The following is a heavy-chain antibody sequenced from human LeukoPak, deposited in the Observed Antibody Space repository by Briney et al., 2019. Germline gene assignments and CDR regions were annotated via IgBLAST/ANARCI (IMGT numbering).Heavy chain of an antibody. J-gene: IGHJ6*03. CDR3: AKDHARFGELLYYYMDV. CDR2: ISGSGGST. Sequence: GGSLRLPCAASGFTFSSYAMSWVRQAPGKGLEWVSAISGSGGSTYYADSVKGRFTISRDNSKNTLYLQMNSLRAEDTAVYYCAKDHARFGELLYYYMDVWGKGTTVTASS. V-gene: IGHV3-23*01. CDR1: GFTFSSYA. D-gene: IGHD3-10*01.